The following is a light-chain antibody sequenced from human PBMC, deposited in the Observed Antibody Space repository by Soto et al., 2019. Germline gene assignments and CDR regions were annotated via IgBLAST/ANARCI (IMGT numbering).Light chain of an antibody. CDR3: TSFTSTSTYV. CDR1: SSDVGGCDC. J-gene: IGLJ1*01. Sequence: QSALTQPASVSGSPGQSISISCTGTSSDVGGCDCVSWYQQHPVKAPKLMIYEVNNRPSGVSNRFSGSKSGNTASLTISGLQAEEEADYYCTSFTSTSTYVCGTGTTVTVL. V-gene: IGLV2-14*01. CDR2: EVN.